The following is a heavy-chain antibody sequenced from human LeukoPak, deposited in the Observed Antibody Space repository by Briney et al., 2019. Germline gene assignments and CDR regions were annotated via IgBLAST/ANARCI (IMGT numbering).Heavy chain of an antibody. D-gene: IGHD4-17*01. CDR3: ARVPPYGDYYFDY. Sequence: SETLSLTCTVSGGSISSSSYYWGWIRQPPGEGLEWIGSIYYSGSTYYNPSLKSRVTISVDTSKNQFSLKLSSVTAADTAVYYCARVPPYGDYYFDYWGQGTLVTVSS. J-gene: IGHJ4*02. CDR2: IYYSGST. CDR1: GGSISSSSYY. V-gene: IGHV4-39*07.